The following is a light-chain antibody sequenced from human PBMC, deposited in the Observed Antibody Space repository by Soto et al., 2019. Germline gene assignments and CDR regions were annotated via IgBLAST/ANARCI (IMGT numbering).Light chain of an antibody. J-gene: IGKJ4*01. Sequence: EIVLTQSPATLSLSPGERATLSCRASQRVSSSLGWYQQKPGQAPRLLIYDASSRATGIPARFSGSGSGTDFTLTISSLEPEDFAVYYCQQRSNWPRLTFGGGTKVEIK. CDR1: QRVSSS. CDR3: QQRSNWPRLT. V-gene: IGKV3-11*01. CDR2: DAS.